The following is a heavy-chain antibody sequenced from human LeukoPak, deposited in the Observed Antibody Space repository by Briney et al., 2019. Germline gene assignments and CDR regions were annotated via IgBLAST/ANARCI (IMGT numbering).Heavy chain of an antibody. D-gene: IGHD5-12*01. CDR2: IGGSGGST. J-gene: IGHJ6*02. Sequence: GGSLRLSCAASGFTFSSYAMSWVRQAPGKGLEWVSAIGGSGGSTYYADSVKGRFTISRDNSKNTLYLQMNSLRAEDTAVYYCAKDAGHSGYYYGMDVWGQGTTVTVSS. CDR3: AKDAGHSGYYYGMDV. CDR1: GFTFSSYA. V-gene: IGHV3-23*01.